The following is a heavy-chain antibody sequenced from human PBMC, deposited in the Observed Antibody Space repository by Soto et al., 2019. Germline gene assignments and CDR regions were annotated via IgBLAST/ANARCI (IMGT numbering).Heavy chain of an antibody. V-gene: IGHV4-39*01. CDR3: ARIAVAGHFLDP. CDR2: IYYSGST. Sequence: SETLSLTCTVSGGSISSSSYYWGWIRQPPGKGLEWIGSIYYSGSTYYNPSLKSRVTISVDTSKNQFSLKLSSVTAADTAVYYCARIAVAGHFLDPWGQGTLVTVSS. D-gene: IGHD6-19*01. CDR1: GGSISSSSYY. J-gene: IGHJ5*02.